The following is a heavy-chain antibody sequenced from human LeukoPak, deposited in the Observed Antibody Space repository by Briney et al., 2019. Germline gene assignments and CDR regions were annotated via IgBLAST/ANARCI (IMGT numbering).Heavy chain of an antibody. CDR3: ARDTYYYGSGSYYPFDY. CDR2: INSDGSST. J-gene: IGHJ4*02. D-gene: IGHD3-10*01. CDR1: GFTFSSYW. V-gene: IGHV3-74*01. Sequence: GGSLRLSCAASGFTFSSYWMHWVRRAPGKGLVWVSRINSDGSSTSYADSVKGRFTISRDNAKNTLYLQMNSLRAEDTAVYYCARDTYYYGSGSYYPFDYWGQGTLVTVSS.